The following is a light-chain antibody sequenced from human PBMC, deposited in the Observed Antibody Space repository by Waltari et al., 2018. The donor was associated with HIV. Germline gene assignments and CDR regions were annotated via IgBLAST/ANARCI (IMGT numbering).Light chain of an antibody. J-gene: IGLJ3*02. Sequence: QSVLTQPPSVSGAPGQRVTISCTGSSSNIGAGYDVHWYQQLPGAAPKLLIYDNTNRPSGVPDRFSGSKSGTSASLAITGLQAEDEADYYCQSYDSSLSALHWVFGGGTKLTVL. CDR1: SSNIGAGYD. CDR2: DNT. V-gene: IGLV1-40*01. CDR3: QSYDSSLSALHWV.